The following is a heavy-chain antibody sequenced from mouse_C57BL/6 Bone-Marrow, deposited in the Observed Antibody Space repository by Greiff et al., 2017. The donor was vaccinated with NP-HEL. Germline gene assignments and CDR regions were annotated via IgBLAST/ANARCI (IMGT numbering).Heavy chain of an antibody. Sequence: VQLQQSGAELVRPGTSVKMSCKASGYTFTNYWIGWAKQRPGHGLEWIGDIYPGGGYTNYNEKFKGKATLTADKSSSTAYMQFSSLTSEDSAIYYCARWGFGYFDVWGTGTTVTVSS. CDR1: GYTFTNYW. J-gene: IGHJ1*03. CDR3: ARWGFGYFDV. V-gene: IGHV1-63*01. CDR2: IYPGGGYT.